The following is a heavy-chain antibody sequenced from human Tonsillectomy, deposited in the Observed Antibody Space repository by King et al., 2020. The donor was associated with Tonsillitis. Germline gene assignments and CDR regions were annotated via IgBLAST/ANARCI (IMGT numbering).Heavy chain of an antibody. D-gene: IGHD6-19*01. V-gene: IGHV4-59*01. J-gene: IGHJ1*01. CDR3: ARDRGSGWYGYFQH. Sequence: VQLQESGPGLVKPSETLSLTCTVSGGSISTYYWSWIRQPPGKGLEWIGYIYYSGSTNYNPSLKSRVTISVDTSKNQFSLKLSSVTAADTAVYYFARDRGSGWYGYFQHWGQGTLVTVSS. CDR2: IYYSGST. CDR1: GGSISTYY.